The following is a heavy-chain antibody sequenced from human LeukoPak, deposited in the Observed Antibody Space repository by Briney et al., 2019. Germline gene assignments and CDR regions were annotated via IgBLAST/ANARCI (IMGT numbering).Heavy chain of an antibody. CDR1: GGSISSNSYY. CDR2: IYYSGTT. V-gene: IGHV4-39*07. Sequence: SETLSLTCTDSGGSISSNSYYWGWMRQPPRKGLEWIGNIYYSGTTYYNPSLKSRLTMSVDTSKNQFSLKLSSVTAADTAVYYCARGGIAAAGTGFDYWGQGTLLTVSS. J-gene: IGHJ4*02. CDR3: ARGGIAAAGTGFDY. D-gene: IGHD6-13*01.